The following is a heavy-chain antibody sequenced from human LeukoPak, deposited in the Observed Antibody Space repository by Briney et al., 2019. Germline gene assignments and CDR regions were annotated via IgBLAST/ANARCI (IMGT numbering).Heavy chain of an antibody. CDR2: TYYKPKWYT. D-gene: IGHD1-1*01. CDR1: GDSVSSNNAA. CDR3: TRAPWNDYVFDV. J-gene: IGHJ3*01. Sequence: SQTLSLTCAISGDSVSSNNAAWNWIRQSPSRGLEWLGRTYYKPKWYTDYAVSVISRITIIPDTSKNQFSLQLNSVTPEDTAIYYCTRAPWNDYVFDVWGQGTMVTVSS. V-gene: IGHV6-1*01.